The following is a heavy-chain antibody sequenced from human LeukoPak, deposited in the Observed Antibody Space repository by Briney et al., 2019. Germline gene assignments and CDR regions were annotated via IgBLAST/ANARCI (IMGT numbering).Heavy chain of an antibody. V-gene: IGHV4-4*02. CDR1: GGSISSSNW. CDR2: IYHSGST. J-gene: IGHJ3*02. CDR3: ARVFSLPVVVIPDTHAFDI. D-gene: IGHD3-22*01. Sequence: SETLSLTCAVSGGSISSSNWWSWVRQPPGKGLEWIGEIYHSGSTNYNPSLKSRVTISVDKSKNQFSLKLSSVTAADTAVYYCARVFSLPVVVIPDTHAFDIWGQGTMVTVSS.